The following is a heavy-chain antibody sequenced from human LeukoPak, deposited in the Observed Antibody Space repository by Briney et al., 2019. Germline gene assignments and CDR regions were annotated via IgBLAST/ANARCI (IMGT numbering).Heavy chain of an antibody. J-gene: IGHJ4*02. CDR2: ISSSSSYI. D-gene: IGHD6-13*01. V-gene: IGHV3-21*01. Sequence: GGSLRLSCAASGFTFSSYSMNWVRQAPGKGLEWVSSISSSSSYIYYADSVKGRFTISRDNAKNSLYLQMNSLRAEDTAVYYCARSEAAAGTFDYWGQGTLVTASS. CDR3: ARSEAAAGTFDY. CDR1: GFTFSSYS.